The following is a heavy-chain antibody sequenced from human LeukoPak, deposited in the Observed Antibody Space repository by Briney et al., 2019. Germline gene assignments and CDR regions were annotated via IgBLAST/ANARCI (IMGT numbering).Heavy chain of an antibody. Sequence: ASVKVSCKASGYTFTSYGISWVRQAPGQGLEWMGWISAHNGNTNYAQKLQGRVTMTTDTSTSTAYMELRSLRSDDTAVYYCARDTGPHYYYYMDVWGKGTTVTVSS. CDR1: GYTFTSYG. CDR2: ISAHNGNT. CDR3: ARDTGPHYYYYMDV. J-gene: IGHJ6*03. V-gene: IGHV1-18*01.